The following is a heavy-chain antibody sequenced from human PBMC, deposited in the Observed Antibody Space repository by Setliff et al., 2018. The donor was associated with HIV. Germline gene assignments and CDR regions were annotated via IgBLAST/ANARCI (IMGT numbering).Heavy chain of an antibody. J-gene: IGHJ4*02. CDR1: GGSVSSGNYY. D-gene: IGHD4-17*01. Sequence: SETLSLTCTVSGGSVSSGNYYWSWIRQPPGKGLEWIGYFFYSGSTNYNPSLKSRVSISLDTSKNQFSLKLTSVTAADTAVYFCARDLRAVTIDWGQGTLVTVSS. V-gene: IGHV4-61*01. CDR3: ARDLRAVTID. CDR2: FFYSGST.